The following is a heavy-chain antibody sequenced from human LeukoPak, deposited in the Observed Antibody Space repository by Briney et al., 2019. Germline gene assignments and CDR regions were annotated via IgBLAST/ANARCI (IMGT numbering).Heavy chain of an antibody. CDR2: ISDIGSI. V-gene: IGHV4-59*08. J-gene: IGHJ4*02. D-gene: IGHD2-8*02. Sequence: PSETLSLTCTVSGGSISSYYWSWIRQPPGKGLEWIAYISDIGSINYNPPLKNRVTISLDTSKNQFSLKLSSVTAADTAVYYSAGHHPRNTVDFWGEGTLVTVSS. CDR3: AGHHPRNTVDF. CDR1: GGSISSYY.